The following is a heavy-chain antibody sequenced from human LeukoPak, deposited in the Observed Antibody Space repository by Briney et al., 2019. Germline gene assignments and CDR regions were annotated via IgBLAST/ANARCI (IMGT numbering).Heavy chain of an antibody. CDR1: GGTFSSYA. D-gene: IGHD6-13*01. J-gene: IGHJ5*02. CDR3: ARVSGIAAAGWFDP. CDR2: IIPIFGIA. V-gene: IGHV1-69*04. Sequence: GASVKVSCKASGGTFSSYAISWVRQAPGQGLEWMGRIIPIFGIANYAQKFQGRVTITADKSTSTAYMELSSLRSEDTAVYYCARVSGIAAAGWFDPWGQGTLVTVSS.